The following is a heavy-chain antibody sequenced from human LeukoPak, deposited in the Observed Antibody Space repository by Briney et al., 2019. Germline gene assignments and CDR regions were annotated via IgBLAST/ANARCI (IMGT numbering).Heavy chain of an antibody. V-gene: IGHV3-48*01. CDR1: GFTFSSYS. Sequence: GGSLRLSCAASGFTFSSYSMNWVRQAPGKGLEWVSYISSSSSNMYYTDSVKGRFTIYRDTAKNSLYLQMNSLRAEDTAVYYCARQESLAFDIWGQGTIVTVSS. J-gene: IGHJ3*02. CDR2: ISSSSSNM. CDR3: ARQESLAFDI.